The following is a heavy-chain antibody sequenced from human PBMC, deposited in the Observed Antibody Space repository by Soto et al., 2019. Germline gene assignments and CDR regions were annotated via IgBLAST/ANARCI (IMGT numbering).Heavy chain of an antibody. CDR1: GYTLTELS. D-gene: IGHD6-19*01. Sequence: ASVKVSCKVSGYTLTELSMHWVRQAPGKGLEWMGGFDPEDGETIYAQKFQGRVTMTEDTSTDTAYMELSSLRPEDTAVYYCATGDQWLADYGMDVWGQGTTVTVSS. CDR3: ATGDQWLADYGMDV. J-gene: IGHJ6*02. V-gene: IGHV1-24*01. CDR2: FDPEDGET.